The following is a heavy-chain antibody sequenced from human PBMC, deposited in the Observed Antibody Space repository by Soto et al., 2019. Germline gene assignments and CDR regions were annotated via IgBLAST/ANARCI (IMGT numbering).Heavy chain of an antibody. V-gene: IGHV1-18*01. CDR2: ISAYNGNT. CDR3: ARDSPPVDY. Sequence: QVQLVQSGAEVKKPGDSVKVSCKASGYTFSSYGISWVRQAPGQGLEWMGWISAYNGNTKYAQKIQGRVTMTTDTTTSTTYMEMRSLRSDDTAVYYCARDSPPVDYWGQGTLVTVSS. CDR1: GYTFSSYG. J-gene: IGHJ4*02.